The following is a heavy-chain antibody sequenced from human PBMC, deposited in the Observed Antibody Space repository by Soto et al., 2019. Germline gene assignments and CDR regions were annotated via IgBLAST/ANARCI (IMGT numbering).Heavy chain of an antibody. CDR2: TNYRCRWYN. D-gene: IGHD1-7*01. CDR1: GDSDSSNSAA. CDR3: AGTTSHQWYYMDV. J-gene: IGHJ6*03. V-gene: IGHV6-1*01. Sequence: QVQLQESGPGLVKPSQTLSLTCAISGDSDSSNSAAWNWIRLSPSRCLEWLAMTNYRCRWYNDYAVSVRSRITVNPDTSKNQFSLQLTSVTPEDTAVYYCAGTTSHQWYYMDVWGKGTTVTVSS.